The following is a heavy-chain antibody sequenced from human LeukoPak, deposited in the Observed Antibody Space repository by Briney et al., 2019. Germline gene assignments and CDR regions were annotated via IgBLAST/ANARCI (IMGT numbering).Heavy chain of an antibody. Sequence: GRSLRLSCAASGFTFSSYGMHWVRQAPGKGLEWVAVIWYDGSNKYYADSVKGRFTISRDNSKNMLYLQMNSLRAEDTAVYYCAKDGGSSCPDYWGQGTLVTVSS. CDR3: AKDGGSSCPDY. D-gene: IGHD6-13*01. V-gene: IGHV3-33*06. CDR2: IWYDGSNK. CDR1: GFTFSSYG. J-gene: IGHJ4*02.